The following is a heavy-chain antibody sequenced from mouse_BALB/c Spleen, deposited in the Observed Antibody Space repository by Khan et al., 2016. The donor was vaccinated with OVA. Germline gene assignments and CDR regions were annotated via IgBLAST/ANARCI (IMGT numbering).Heavy chain of an antibody. Sequence: QVQLKQSGAELVRPGASVTLSCKASGYTFTDYEMHWVKQTPVHGLEWIGAIDPETGGTAYNQKFKGKATLTADKSSSTAYMELRSLTSEDSAVYYCTRRYYGSSGCDYWGQGTTLTVSS. V-gene: IGHV1-15*01. CDR2: IDPETGGT. CDR3: TRRYYGSSGCDY. CDR1: GYTFTDYE. D-gene: IGHD1-1*01. J-gene: IGHJ2*01.